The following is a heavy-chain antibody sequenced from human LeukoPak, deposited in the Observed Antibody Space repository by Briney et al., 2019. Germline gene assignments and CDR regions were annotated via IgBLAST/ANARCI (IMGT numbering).Heavy chain of an antibody. CDR2: ISSSGSTI. D-gene: IGHD3-10*02. J-gene: IGHJ6*04. CDR1: GFTFGSYS. CDR3: AELGITMIGGV. Sequence: GGSPRLSCAASGFTFGSYSMNWVRQAPGKGLEWVSSISSSGSTIYYADSVKGRFTISRDNAKNSLYLQMNSLRAEDTAVYYCAELGITMIGGVWGKGTTVTISS. V-gene: IGHV3-48*04.